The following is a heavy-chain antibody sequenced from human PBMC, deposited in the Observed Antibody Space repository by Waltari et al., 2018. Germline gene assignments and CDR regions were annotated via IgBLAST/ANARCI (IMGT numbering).Heavy chain of an antibody. Sequence: VPLLESGVGLVQSGGSLRLSCSASGFAFRSSPINLLRQAPGKGGEGGSVISGSGGSTDYADSVKGRFTISRDNSKNTLYLQMNNLRVEDTAVYYCASSLYGDYTQIWGRVFDYWGQGTLVTVSS. V-gene: IGHV3-23*01. D-gene: IGHD4-17*01. CDR2: ISGSGGST. CDR3: ASSLYGDYTQIWGRVFDY. J-gene: IGHJ4*02. CDR1: GFAFRSSP.